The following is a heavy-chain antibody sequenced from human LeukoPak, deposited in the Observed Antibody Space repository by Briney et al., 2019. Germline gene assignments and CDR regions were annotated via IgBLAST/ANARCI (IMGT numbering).Heavy chain of an antibody. CDR2: LTAGGTTT. D-gene: IGHD3-10*01. CDR3: WFGVTSSVFVDY. CDR1: GFTFINYA. Sequence: GGSLRLSCSAAGFTFINYAITWVRQAPGKGLIWVSTLTAGGTTTYYADSVKGRFTTSRGTSKNTLYLHMNSLRAEDTAVYYCWFGVTSSVFVDYSGQGTLVTVSS. V-gene: IGHV3-23*01. J-gene: IGHJ4*02.